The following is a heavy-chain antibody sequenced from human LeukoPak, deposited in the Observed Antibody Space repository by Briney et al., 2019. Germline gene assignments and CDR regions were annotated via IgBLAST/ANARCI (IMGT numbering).Heavy chain of an antibody. Sequence: GGSLRLSCAASGFTFSSYWMSWVRQAPGKGLEWVANIKQDGSEKYYVDSVKGRFTISRDNAKSSLYLQMNSLRAEDTAVYYCARDKDVRPTLFDYWRQGTMVTVSS. CDR3: ARDKDVRPTLFDY. J-gene: IGHJ4*02. CDR1: GFTFSSYW. CDR2: IKQDGSEK. V-gene: IGHV3-7*01. D-gene: IGHD1-26*01.